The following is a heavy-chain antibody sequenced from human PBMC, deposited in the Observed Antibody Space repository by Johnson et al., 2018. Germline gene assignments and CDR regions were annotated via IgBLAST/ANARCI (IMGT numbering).Heavy chain of an antibody. CDR3: AKDRWNSVNDAFDI. J-gene: IGHJ3*02. V-gene: IGHV3-30*18. CDR1: GFTCSSDG. CDR2: ISDDGGKK. Sequence: QVQLQESGGDVVQPGRSLRLSCAASGFTCSSDGMPWVRQAPGKGLEWGAFISDDGGKKDEADSVKGRFTISRDNSKNTLYLQMNSLRPEDTAVYHCAKDRWNSVNDAFDIWGPGTMVTVSS. D-gene: IGHD1-7*01.